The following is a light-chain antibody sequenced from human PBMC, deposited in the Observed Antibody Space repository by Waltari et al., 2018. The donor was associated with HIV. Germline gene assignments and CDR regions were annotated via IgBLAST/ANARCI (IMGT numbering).Light chain of an antibody. CDR1: SSDVGGYNY. CDR2: EVS. Sequence: QSALTQPASVSGSPGQSITISCTGTSSDVGGYNYVSLYQQHPGKAPKLMIYEVSNRPSGVSNRFSGSKSGNTASLTISGLQAEDEADYYCSSYTSSSTPLFGGGTKLTVL. V-gene: IGLV2-14*01. J-gene: IGLJ2*01. CDR3: SSYTSSSTPL.